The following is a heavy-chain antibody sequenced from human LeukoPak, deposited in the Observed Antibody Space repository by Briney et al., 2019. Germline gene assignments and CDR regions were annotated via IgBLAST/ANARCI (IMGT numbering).Heavy chain of an antibody. CDR3: AREMSGYNYGPKTYYYYYYGMDV. CDR1: GFTFSSFW. J-gene: IGHJ6*02. D-gene: IGHD5-18*01. Sequence: PGGSLRLSCAASGFTFSSFWMSWVRQAPGKGLEWVANIKQDGSEKYYVDSVKGRFTISRDNAKNSLYLQMSSLRAEDTAVYYCAREMSGYNYGPKTYYYYYYGMDVWGQGTTVTVSS. V-gene: IGHV3-7*04. CDR2: IKQDGSEK.